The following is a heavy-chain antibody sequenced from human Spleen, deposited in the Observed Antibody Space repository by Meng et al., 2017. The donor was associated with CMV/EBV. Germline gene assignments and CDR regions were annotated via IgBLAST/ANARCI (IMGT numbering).Heavy chain of an antibody. J-gene: IGHJ4*02. CDR3: ASVASLGYFDY. CDR1: GYTFTRYG. V-gene: IGHV1-18*01. D-gene: IGHD7-27*01. CDR2: ISAYNGNT. Sequence: SCKASGYTFTRYGSSWVRQAPGQGLEWMGWISAYNGNTNYAQKLQGRVTMTTDTSTSTAYMELRSLRSDDTAVYYCASVASLGYFDYWGQGTLVTVSS.